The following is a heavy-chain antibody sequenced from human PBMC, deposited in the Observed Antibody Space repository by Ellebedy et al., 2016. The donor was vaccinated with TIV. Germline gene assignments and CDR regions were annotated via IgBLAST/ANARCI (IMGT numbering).Heavy chain of an antibody. D-gene: IGHD6-13*01. CDR3: AREPAAGTTPFDH. CDR2: IYYGGNT. J-gene: IGHJ4*02. Sequence: PGGSLRLSCTVSGGSVSVDHYYWSWVRQPPGTGLEWIGYIYYGGNTNYNPSLKSRVAISIDTSKNQFYLKLTSVTAADTAVYYCAREPAAGTTPFDHWGQGTLVTVSS. CDR1: GGSVSVDHYY. V-gene: IGHV4-61*01.